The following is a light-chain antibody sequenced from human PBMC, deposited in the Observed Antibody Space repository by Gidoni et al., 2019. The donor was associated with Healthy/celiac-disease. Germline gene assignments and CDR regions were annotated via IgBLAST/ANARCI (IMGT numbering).Light chain of an antibody. CDR2: GAS. J-gene: IGKJ2*01. V-gene: IGKV3-15*01. Sequence: EIVMTQSPATMSLSPGERATLSCRASQSVSSNLAWYQQKPGQAPRLLIYGASTRATGIPAKFRGSGSGTEFTLTISSLQSEYFAVYYCQQYNNWPRTFGQGTKLEIK. CDR3: QQYNNWPRT. CDR1: QSVSSN.